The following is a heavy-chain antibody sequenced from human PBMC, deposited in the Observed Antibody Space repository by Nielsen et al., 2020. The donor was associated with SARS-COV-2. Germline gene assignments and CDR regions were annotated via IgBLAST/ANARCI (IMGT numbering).Heavy chain of an antibody. V-gene: IGHV3-11*06. CDR3: AREGGVGATGLDY. J-gene: IGHJ4*02. Sequence: GGSLRLSCAASGFTFSNYYMIWIRQAPGKGLEWVSYISTRSDYRYYVDSVEGRFTISRDNANNLVHLQMNSLRAEDTAVYYCAREGGVGATGLDYWGQGTLVTVSS. D-gene: IGHD1-26*01. CDR1: GFTFSNYY. CDR2: ISTRSDYR.